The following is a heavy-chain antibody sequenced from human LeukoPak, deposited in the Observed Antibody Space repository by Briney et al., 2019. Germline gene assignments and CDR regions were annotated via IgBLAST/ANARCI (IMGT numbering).Heavy chain of an antibody. J-gene: IGHJ3*02. CDR1: GGSISSYY. Sequence: SETLSLTCTVSGGSISSYYWSWIRQPPGKGLEWIGYIYYSGSTNYNPSLKSRVTISVDTSKNQFSLKLSSVTAADTAVYYCARDVWGSYRHFDILAKGQWSPSLQ. CDR3: ARDVWGSYRHFDI. V-gene: IGHV4-59*01. D-gene: IGHD3-16*02. CDR2: IYYSGST.